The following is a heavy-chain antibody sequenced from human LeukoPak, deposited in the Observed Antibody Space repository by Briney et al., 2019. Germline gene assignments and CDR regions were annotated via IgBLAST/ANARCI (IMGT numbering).Heavy chain of an antibody. V-gene: IGHV3-30-3*01. CDR1: EFTFSSYA. CDR2: ISYDGSNK. CDR3: ARDITPYYDFWSGYYSYYYYGMDV. Sequence: GRSLRLSCAASEFTFSSYAMHWVRQAPGKGLEWVAVISYDGSNKYYADSVKGRFTITRDNSKNTLYLQMNSLRAEDTAVYYCARDITPYYDFWSGYYSYYYYGMDVWGQGTTVTVSS. J-gene: IGHJ6*02. D-gene: IGHD3-3*01.